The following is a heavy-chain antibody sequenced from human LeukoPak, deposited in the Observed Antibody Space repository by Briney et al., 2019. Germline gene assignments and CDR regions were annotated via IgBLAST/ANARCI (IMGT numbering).Heavy chain of an antibody. D-gene: IGHD3-22*01. V-gene: IGHV3-21*01. J-gene: IGHJ4*02. CDR1: GFTFSSYS. CDR2: ISSSSSYI. CDR3: ARAETYYYDSSGYYYVY. Sequence: PGGSLRLSCAASGFTFSSYSMNWVRQAPGKGLEWVSSISSSSSYIYYADSVKGRFTISRDNAKNSLYLQMNSLRAGDTAVYYCARAETYYYDSSGYYYVYWGQGTLVTVSS.